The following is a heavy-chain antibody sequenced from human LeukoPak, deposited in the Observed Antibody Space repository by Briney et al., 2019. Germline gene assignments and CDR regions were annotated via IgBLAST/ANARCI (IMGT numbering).Heavy chain of an antibody. CDR3: ASGGRGYYYDISGYFDY. CDR1: GYTLTSYG. CDR2: ISVYNGNT. Sequence: ASVKVPCKTSGYTLTSYGINWVRQAPGQGLEWMGWISVYNGNTNYPQKLQGRVTMTTDTSTSTAYMELRSLRPDGTAVYYCASGGRGYYYDISGYFDYWGQGTLVSVSS. D-gene: IGHD3-22*01. V-gene: IGHV1-18*01. J-gene: IGHJ4*02.